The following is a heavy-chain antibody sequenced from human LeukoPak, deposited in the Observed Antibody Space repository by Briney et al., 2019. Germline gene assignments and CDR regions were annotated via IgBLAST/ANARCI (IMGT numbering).Heavy chain of an antibody. V-gene: IGHV1-2*02. J-gene: IGHJ5*02. CDR2: INPNSGGT. Sequence: ASVKVSCTASGYTFTGYYMHWVRQAPGQGLEWMGWINPNSGGTNYAQKFQGRVTMTRDTSISTAYMELSRLRSDDTAVYYCAREPYGSGSTDPWGQGTLVTVSS. CDR3: AREPYGSGSTDP. CDR1: GYTFTGYY. D-gene: IGHD3-10*01.